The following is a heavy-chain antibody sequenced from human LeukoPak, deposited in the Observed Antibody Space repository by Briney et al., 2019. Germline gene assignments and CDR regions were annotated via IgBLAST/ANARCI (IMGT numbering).Heavy chain of an antibody. CDR1: GGSFSGYY. J-gene: IGHJ4*02. V-gene: IGHV4-34*01. CDR3: ARTYSGSYYARYYFDY. CDR2: INHSGST. D-gene: IGHD1-26*01. Sequence: SETLSLTCAVYGGSFSGYYWSWIRQPPGKGLEWIAEINHSGSTNYNPSLKSRVTISVDTSKNQFSLKLSSVTAADTAVYYCARTYSGSYYARYYFDYWGQGTLVTVSS.